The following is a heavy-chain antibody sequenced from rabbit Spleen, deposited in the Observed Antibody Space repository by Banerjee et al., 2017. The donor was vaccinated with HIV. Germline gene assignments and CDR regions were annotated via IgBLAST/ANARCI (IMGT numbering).Heavy chain of an antibody. CDR2: IDAGSSDFT. V-gene: IGHV1S45*01. CDR3: ARDTSSSFSSYGMDL. CDR1: GFSFSNKAV. J-gene: IGHJ6*01. D-gene: IGHD1-1*01. Sequence: QERLVESGGGLVKPEGSLKLSCTASGFSFSNKAVMCWVRQAPGKGLEWIACIDAGSSDFTYFASWAKGRFTISKTSSTTVTLQMTSLTAADTATYFCARDTSSSFSSYGMDLWGPGTLVTVS.